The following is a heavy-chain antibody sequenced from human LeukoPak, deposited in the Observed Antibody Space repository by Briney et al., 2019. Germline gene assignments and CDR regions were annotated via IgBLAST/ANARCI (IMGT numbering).Heavy chain of an antibody. D-gene: IGHD6-19*01. CDR2: MNPTSGGT. V-gene: IGHV1-2*02. CDR3: ARDLYSSGWYGEDY. Sequence: ASVKVSCKTSGYTFTGYYLHWVRQAPGQGLEWMGWMNPTSGGTKYAQKFQGRVTMTRDTSITTAYMELSRLRSDDTAVYYCARDLYSSGWYGEDYWGQGTLVTVSS. CDR1: GYTFTGYY. J-gene: IGHJ4*02.